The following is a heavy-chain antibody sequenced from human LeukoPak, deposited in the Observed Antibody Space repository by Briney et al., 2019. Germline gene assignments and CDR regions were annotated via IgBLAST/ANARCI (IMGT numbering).Heavy chain of an antibody. V-gene: IGHV1-2*02. J-gene: IGHJ4*02. Sequence: GASVKVSCKASGYTFTGYYMYWVRQAPGQGLEWMGWINGNSGDTKYAQKFQGRVTMTRDTSINTVYMELSGLRSDDTAVYYCARDGDTPMVDFDYWGQGTPVTVSS. CDR1: GYTFTGYY. D-gene: IGHD5-18*01. CDR2: INGNSGDT. CDR3: ARDGDTPMVDFDY.